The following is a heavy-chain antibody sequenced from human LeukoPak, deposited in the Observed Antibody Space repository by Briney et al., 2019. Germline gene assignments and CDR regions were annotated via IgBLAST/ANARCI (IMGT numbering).Heavy chain of an antibody. V-gene: IGHV4-4*07. D-gene: IGHD1-26*01. CDR3: ARVGGVGDTLSFDY. J-gene: IGHJ4*02. CDR1: GGSISSYY. Sequence: PSETLSLTCTVAGGSISSYYWSWIRQPAGKGLEWIGRIYTSGSTSYNPSLKSRVTISVDTSKNQFSLKLSSVTAADTAVYYCARVGGVGDTLSFDYWGQGTLVTVSS. CDR2: IYTSGST.